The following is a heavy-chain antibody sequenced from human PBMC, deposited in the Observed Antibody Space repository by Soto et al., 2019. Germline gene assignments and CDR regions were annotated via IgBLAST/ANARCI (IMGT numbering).Heavy chain of an antibody. CDR1: GFTLSGFD. V-gene: IGHV3-73*01. CDR3: TRRYCSGGGCYSDFDY. CDR2: IKTKVESYAT. D-gene: IGHD2-15*01. Sequence: EVQLVESGGGLVQPGGSLKLSCAASGFTLSGFDIHWVRQASGEGLEWVGRIKTKVESYATELAASVKGRFTISRDDPKNTAYLEMNSLKTEDTAVYYCTRRYCSGGGCYSDFDYWGQGTLDTVSS. J-gene: IGHJ4*02.